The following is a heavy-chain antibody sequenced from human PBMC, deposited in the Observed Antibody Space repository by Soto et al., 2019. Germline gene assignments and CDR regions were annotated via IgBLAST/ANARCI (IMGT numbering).Heavy chain of an antibody. CDR1: GDSVSDNSAA. V-gene: IGHV6-1*01. J-gene: IGHJ5*02. D-gene: IGHD1-7*01. Sequence: QTLSLTCAISGDSVSDNSAAWNWIRQSPSGGLEWLARTYYRSKWYTDYAVSVKSRITINPDTSKNQLSLQLNSVTPEDTAVYYCARATGTSWFDPWGQGTQVTVSS. CDR2: TYYRSKWYT. CDR3: ARATGTSWFDP.